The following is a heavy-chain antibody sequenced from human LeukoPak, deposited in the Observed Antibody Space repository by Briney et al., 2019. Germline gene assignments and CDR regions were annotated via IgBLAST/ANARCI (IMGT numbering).Heavy chain of an antibody. CDR1: GYTFTSYD. CDR2: MNPNSGNT. V-gene: IGHV1-8*01. CDR3: ASLRPSYCSSTSCFGDAFGI. J-gene: IGHJ3*02. Sequence: ASVKVSCKASGYTFTSYDINWVRQATGQGLEWMGWMNPNSGNTGYAQKFQGRVTMTRNTSISTAYMELSSLRSEDTAVYYCASLRPSYCSSTSCFGDAFGIWGQGTMVTVSS. D-gene: IGHD2-2*01.